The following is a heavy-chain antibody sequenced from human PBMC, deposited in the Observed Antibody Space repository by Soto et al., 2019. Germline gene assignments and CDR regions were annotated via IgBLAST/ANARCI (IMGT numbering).Heavy chain of an antibody. Sequence: EVQLVESGGGLVQPGESLRLSCAVSGFTFSYYWMHWVRQAPGKGLVWVSRIHSDGSSTTYADSVKGRFTISRDNARNTVYLQMNSLRVEDTAVYYCARGDRGAFDIWGQGTVVTVSS. J-gene: IGHJ3*02. CDR3: ARGDRGAFDI. CDR2: IHSDGSST. CDR1: GFTFSYYW. D-gene: IGHD1-26*01. V-gene: IGHV3-74*01.